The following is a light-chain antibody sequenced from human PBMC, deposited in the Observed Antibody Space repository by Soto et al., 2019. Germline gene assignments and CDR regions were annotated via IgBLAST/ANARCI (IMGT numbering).Light chain of an antibody. CDR1: QSISSY. V-gene: IGKV1-39*01. CDR3: QQRYSTRYT. CDR2: AAS. Sequence: DIQMTQSPSSLSASVGDRVTITCRASQSISSYLNWYQQKPGKAPKLLIYAASSLQSGVPSRFSGSGSGKDFTLTISSLQPEDFATYYCQQRYSTRYTLGQGTKLDIK. J-gene: IGKJ2*01.